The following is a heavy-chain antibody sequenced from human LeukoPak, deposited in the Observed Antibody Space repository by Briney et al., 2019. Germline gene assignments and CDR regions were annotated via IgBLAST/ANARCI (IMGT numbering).Heavy chain of an antibody. V-gene: IGHV3-33*07. D-gene: IGHD6-13*01. Sequence: GGALRLSWARSGFTFSRYGMDWVRQAPGKGVEGGAGICYDGSKKYYPDSVKGRFTTSRHNSKNPLYLQMNSLRAEDTAVYYCAREVAAGLDYYYGMDVSGNGTTVTVSS. CDR3: AREVAAGLDYYYGMDV. CDR1: GFTFSRYG. J-gene: IGHJ6*04. CDR2: ICYDGSKK.